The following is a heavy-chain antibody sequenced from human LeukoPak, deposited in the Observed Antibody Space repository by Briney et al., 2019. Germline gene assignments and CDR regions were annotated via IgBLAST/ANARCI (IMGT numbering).Heavy chain of an antibody. D-gene: IGHD1-26*01. V-gene: IGHV3-23*01. J-gene: IGHJ4*02. CDR3: AKPPYSGSYYYFDY. Sequence: PGGSLRLSCAASGFTFSSYAMSWVRQAPGKGLEWVSAISGSGGSTYYADSVKGRFTISRDNSKNTLYLQMNGLRAEDTAVYYCAKPPYSGSYYYFDYWGQGTLVTVSS. CDR1: GFTFSSYA. CDR2: ISGSGGST.